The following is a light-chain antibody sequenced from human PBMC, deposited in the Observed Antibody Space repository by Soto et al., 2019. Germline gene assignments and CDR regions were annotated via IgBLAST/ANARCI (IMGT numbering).Light chain of an antibody. CDR2: DAS. J-gene: IGKJ1*01. Sequence: DIQMTQSPSTLSASVGDRVTITCRAIQSISSWLAWYQQKPGKAPKLLIYDASSLDSGVPSRFSGSGSGTEFTLTIRRLQPDDVATYYCQQYKSYPWTLGQGTKVEIK. CDR3: QQYKSYPWT. V-gene: IGKV1-5*01. CDR1: QSISSW.